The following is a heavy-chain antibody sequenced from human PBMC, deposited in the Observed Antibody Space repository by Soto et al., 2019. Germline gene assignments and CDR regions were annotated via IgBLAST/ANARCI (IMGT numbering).Heavy chain of an antibody. Sequence: GGSLRLSCAASGFTLSSYEMNWVRQAPGKGLEWVSYVSSSGSSIFYADSVKGRVTMTTDTSTSTAYMELRSLRSDDTAVYYCARKAVVGRSPDFDYWGQGTLVTVSS. CDR2: VSSSGSSI. V-gene: IGHV3-48*03. CDR3: ARKAVVGRSPDFDY. D-gene: IGHD3-22*01. J-gene: IGHJ4*02. CDR1: GFTLSSYE.